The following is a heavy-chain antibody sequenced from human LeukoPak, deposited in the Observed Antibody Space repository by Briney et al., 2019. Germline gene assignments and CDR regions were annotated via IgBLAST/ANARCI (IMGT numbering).Heavy chain of an antibody. Sequence: GGSLRLSCAASGFTFSNAWMSWVRQAPGKGLEWVGRIKSKTDGGTTDYAAPVKGRFTISRDDSKNTLYLQMNSLRAEDTAVYYCARGPEGDCSSTSCYYYYYMDVWGKGTTVTVSS. CDR1: GFTFSNAW. CDR2: IKSKTDGGTT. D-gene: IGHD2-2*01. CDR3: ARGPEGDCSSTSCYYYYYMDV. J-gene: IGHJ6*03. V-gene: IGHV3-15*01.